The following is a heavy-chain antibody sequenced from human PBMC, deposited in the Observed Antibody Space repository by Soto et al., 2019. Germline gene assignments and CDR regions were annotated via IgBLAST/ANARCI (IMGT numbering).Heavy chain of an antibody. CDR1: GDSVSSGSNY. CDR2: IHSRGRT. D-gene: IGHD2-21*02. J-gene: IGHJ4*02. Sequence: SSETLSLTCTVSGDSVSSGSNYWTWIRHHPGKGLEWIGFIHSRGRTYYNPSLKGRITISIDTSKNLFSLKVTSLTAADTAVYYCARDRCSGGDCYLGYWGKGTPVTDSS. V-gene: IGHV4-31*03. CDR3: ARDRCSGGDCYLGY.